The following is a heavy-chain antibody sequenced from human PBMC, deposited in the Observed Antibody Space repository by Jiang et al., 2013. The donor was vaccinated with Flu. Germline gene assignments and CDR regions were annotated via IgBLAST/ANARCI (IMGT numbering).Heavy chain of an antibody. J-gene: IGHJ6*02. Sequence: SGSGLVKPSQTLSLTCTDSGGSISSGGYSWSWIRQHPGKGLEWIGHIHYSGSTFYNPSLKSRVTISLDTSKNQFSLKLSSVTAADTAAYYCARVTLDQYCSGGSCYSSYGMDVWGQGTTVTVSS. CDR3: ARVTLDQYCSGGSCYSSYGMDV. CDR1: GGSISSGGYS. V-gene: IGHV4-31*03. D-gene: IGHD2-15*01. CDR2: IHYSGST.